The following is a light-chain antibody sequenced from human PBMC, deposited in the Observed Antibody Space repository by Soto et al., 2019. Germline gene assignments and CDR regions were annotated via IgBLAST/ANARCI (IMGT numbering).Light chain of an antibody. CDR1: SSNSGNNY. Sequence: QSVLTQPPSVSAAPGQKVTISCSGSSSNSGNNYVSWYQQLPGTAPKLLIYENNKRPSGIPDRFSGSKSGTSATLGITGLQTGDEADYYCGTWDSSLSAYVFGTGTKLTVL. CDR3: GTWDSSLSAYV. J-gene: IGLJ1*01. V-gene: IGLV1-51*02. CDR2: ENN.